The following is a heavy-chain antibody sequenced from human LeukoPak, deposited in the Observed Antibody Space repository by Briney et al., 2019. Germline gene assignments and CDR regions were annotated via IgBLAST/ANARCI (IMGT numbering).Heavy chain of an antibody. CDR2: IGASGTTT. Sequence: GGSLRLSCAASGFSFSSYAMSWVRQAPGKGLQWVSAIGASGTTTWYADSVKGRFTISRDNSKNTLYVQMNSLRAEDRAVYYCAKGNWNSYPGWFDPWGQGTLVTVSS. J-gene: IGHJ5*02. V-gene: IGHV3-23*01. D-gene: IGHD1-1*01. CDR1: GFSFSSYA. CDR3: AKGNWNSYPGWFDP.